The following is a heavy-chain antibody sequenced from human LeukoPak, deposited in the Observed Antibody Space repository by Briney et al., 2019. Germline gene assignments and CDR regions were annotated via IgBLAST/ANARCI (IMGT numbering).Heavy chain of an antibody. CDR1: GFPFSSYG. J-gene: IGHJ4*02. Sequence: RLSFAASGFPFSSYGIHWVRLAPGKGLEWVAVISDDGTRKYYADSVQGRFTISRDNAKNSMYLEMNSLRAEDTAVYYCARGHNSTLPDWGQGSLVTVSS. CDR2: ISDDGTRK. CDR3: ARGHNSTLPD. V-gene: IGHV3-30*03. D-gene: IGHD1-20*01.